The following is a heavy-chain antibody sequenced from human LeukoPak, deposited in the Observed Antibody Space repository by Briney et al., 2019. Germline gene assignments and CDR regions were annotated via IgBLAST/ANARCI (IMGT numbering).Heavy chain of an antibody. V-gene: IGHV3-30-3*01. CDR3: ARDRWPPEVYSSGWSLDY. D-gene: IGHD6-19*01. CDR2: ISFDGSNK. CDR1: GFTFSSYT. J-gene: IGHJ4*02. Sequence: GGSLRLSCAASGFTFSSYTIHWVRQPPGKGLEWVAVISFDGSNKYYADSVKGRFTISRDNAKNSLYLQMNSLRADDTAMYYCARDRWPPEVYSSGWSLDYWGQGTLVTVSS.